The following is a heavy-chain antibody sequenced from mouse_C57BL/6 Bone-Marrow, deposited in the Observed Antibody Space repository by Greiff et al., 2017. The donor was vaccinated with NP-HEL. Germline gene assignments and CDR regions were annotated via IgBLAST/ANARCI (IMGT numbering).Heavy chain of an antibody. CDR3: TTPLSNYLYYFDY. J-gene: IGHJ2*01. CDR1: GFNIKDDY. D-gene: IGHD2-5*01. CDR2: IDPENGDT. V-gene: IGHV14-4*01. Sequence: VHVKQSGAELVRPGASVKLSCTASGFNIKDDYMHWVKQRPEQGLEWIGWIDPENGDTEYASKFQGKATITADTSSNTAYLQLSSLTSEDTAVYYCTTPLSNYLYYFDYWGQGTTLTVSS.